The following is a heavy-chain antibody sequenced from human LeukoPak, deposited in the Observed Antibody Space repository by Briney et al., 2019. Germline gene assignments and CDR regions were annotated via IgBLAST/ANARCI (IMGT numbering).Heavy chain of an antibody. V-gene: IGHV4-59*01. J-gene: IGHJ4*02. D-gene: IGHD3-22*01. Sequence: SETLSLTCTVSGGSISSYYWSWIRQPPGKGLEWIGYIYYSGSTNYNPSLKSRVTISVDTSKNQFSLKLSSVTAADTAVYYCARDPHSSGYPYYFDYWGQGTLVTVSS. CDR1: GGSISSYY. CDR3: ARDPHSSGYPYYFDY. CDR2: IYYSGST.